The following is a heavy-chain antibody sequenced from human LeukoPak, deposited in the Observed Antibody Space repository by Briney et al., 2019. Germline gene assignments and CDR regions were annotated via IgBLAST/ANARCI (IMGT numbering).Heavy chain of an antibody. CDR3: TTLTVALNFDY. CDR1: GFSFSVYE. CDR2: IIQREHPT. V-gene: IGHV3-48*03. J-gene: IGHJ4*02. D-gene: IGHD6-19*01. Sequence: GESVRLSCAASGFSFSVYEIHWVRQAPGKGLEWISDIIQREHPTYYADPVKGRFTIPRDNANNSLYLQMNSLGAEDTAVYYCTTLTVALNFDYGGQSTVLRLL.